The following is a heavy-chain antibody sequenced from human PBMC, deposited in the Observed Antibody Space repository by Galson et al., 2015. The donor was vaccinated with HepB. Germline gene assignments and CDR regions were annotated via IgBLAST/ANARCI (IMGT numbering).Heavy chain of an antibody. CDR1: GLTFSSYE. D-gene: IGHD6-6*01. V-gene: IGHV3-48*03. Sequence: SLRLSCAASGLTFSSYEMNWVRQAPGKGLEWVSYISSSGSTIYYADSVKGRFTISRDNAKNSLYLQMNSLRAEDTAVYYCASVGFEYSSSFFDYWGQGTLVTVSS. CDR3: ASVGFEYSSSFFDY. J-gene: IGHJ4*02. CDR2: ISSSGSTI.